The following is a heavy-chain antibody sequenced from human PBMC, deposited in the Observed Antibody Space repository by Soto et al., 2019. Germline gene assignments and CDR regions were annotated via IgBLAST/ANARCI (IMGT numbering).Heavy chain of an antibody. CDR3: APEGPDTAMANFDY. V-gene: IGHV3-23*01. CDR1: GSTFSSYA. D-gene: IGHD5-18*01. Sequence: WGSLRLSCAASGSTFSSYAIIWCRHSPGKGLEWVSAISGSGGSTYYADSVKGRFTISRDNSKNTLYLQMNSLRAEDTAVYYCAPEGPDTAMANFDYWGQGTQVTV. CDR2: ISGSGGST. J-gene: IGHJ4*02.